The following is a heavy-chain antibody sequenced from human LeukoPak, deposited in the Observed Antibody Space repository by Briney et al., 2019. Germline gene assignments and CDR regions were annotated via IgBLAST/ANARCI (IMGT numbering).Heavy chain of an antibody. J-gene: IGHJ6*03. Sequence: SETLSLTCAVSGYSISSGYYWIWIRQPPGKGLEWIGSLYHSDSIYYNPSLESRVTMSVDTSKNQFSLKLSFVTAADTAVYYYARQHDSYHYYYVDVWGKGTTVTVSS. D-gene: IGHD6-13*01. V-gene: IGHV4-38-2*01. CDR2: LYHSDSI. CDR1: GYSISSGYY. CDR3: ARQHDSYHYYYVDV.